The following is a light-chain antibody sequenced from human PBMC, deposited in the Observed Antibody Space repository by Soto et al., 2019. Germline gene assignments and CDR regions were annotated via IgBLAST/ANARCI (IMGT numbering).Light chain of an antibody. Sequence: QAVVTQEPSLTVSPGGTVTLTCASSTGSVTSGYFPNWFQQKPGQAPMSLIYDTKHRHSWTPARFSGSLLGGKAALTLSDVQPEDEADYFCLLSFGGDQLGVFGGGTQLTVL. V-gene: IGLV7-43*01. CDR3: LLSFGGDQLGV. J-gene: IGLJ2*01. CDR1: TGSVTSGYF. CDR2: DTK.